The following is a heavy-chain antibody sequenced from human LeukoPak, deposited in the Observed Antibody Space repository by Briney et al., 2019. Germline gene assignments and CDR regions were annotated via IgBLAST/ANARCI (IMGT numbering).Heavy chain of an antibody. CDR1: GGSISSYY. Sequence: SETLSLTCTVSGGSISSYYWSWIRQPPGKGLEWIGYIYYSGSTSYNPSLRSRVTMSIDISKNQFSLKLSSVTAADTAVYYCARDLRTVAANSHDAFDIWGQGTMVTVSS. J-gene: IGHJ3*02. D-gene: IGHD6-19*01. CDR3: ARDLRTVAANSHDAFDI. V-gene: IGHV4-59*01. CDR2: IYYSGST.